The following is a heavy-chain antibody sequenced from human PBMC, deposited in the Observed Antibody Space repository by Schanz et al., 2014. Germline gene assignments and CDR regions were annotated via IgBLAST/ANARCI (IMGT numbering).Heavy chain of an antibody. D-gene: IGHD6-13*01. CDR1: GFTFSTFA. J-gene: IGHJ4*02. CDR3: AKSQGSSFDS. CDR2: ISNNGDST. Sequence: VQVVQSGGGLVKPGGSLRLSCSASGFTFSTFAMHWVRQAPGKGLEYISAISNNGDSTYYADSVKGRFTISSDNSKSTLYLQMSSLRAEDTAVYYCAKSQGSSFDSWGQGTLVTVSS. V-gene: IGHV3-64D*06.